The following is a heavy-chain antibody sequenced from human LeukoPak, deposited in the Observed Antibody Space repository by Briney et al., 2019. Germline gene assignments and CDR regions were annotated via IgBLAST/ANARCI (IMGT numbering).Heavy chain of an antibody. CDR2: IYYSGST. J-gene: IGHJ5*02. Sequence: SETLSLTCTVSGGSISSSSYYWGWLRQPQGKGLEWVGSIYYSGSTYYNPSLKSRVTISVATSKNPFSLKLSSVTAADTAVYYCARGVMGYDFWSGDNWFDPWGQGTLVTVSS. D-gene: IGHD3-3*01. CDR1: GGSISSSSYY. CDR3: ARGVMGYDFWSGDNWFDP. V-gene: IGHV4-39*07.